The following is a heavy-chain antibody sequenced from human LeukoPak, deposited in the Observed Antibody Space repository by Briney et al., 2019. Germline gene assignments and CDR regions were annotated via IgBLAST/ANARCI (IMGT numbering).Heavy chain of an antibody. J-gene: IGHJ3*02. V-gene: IGHV5-51*01. Sequence: GESLKISCQGSGYSFSTYWITWVRQMPGKGLEWMGIIYPGDSDTRYSPSFQGQVTISADKSISTAYLQWSSLKASDTAMYYCATVAANAFDIWGQGTMVTVSS. CDR3: ATVAANAFDI. CDR2: IYPGDSDT. D-gene: IGHD6-19*01. CDR1: GYSFSTYW.